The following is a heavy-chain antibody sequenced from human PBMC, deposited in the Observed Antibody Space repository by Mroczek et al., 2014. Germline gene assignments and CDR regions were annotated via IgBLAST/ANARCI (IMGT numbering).Heavy chain of an antibody. CDR1: GGSISSGSYY. Sequence: QVQLQQWGPGLVKPSQTLSLTCTVSGGSISSGSYYWSWIRQPAGKGLEWIGRIYTSGSTNYNPSLKSRVTMSVDTSKNQFSLKLSSVTAADTAVYYCARDDAGGFDYVGPGNPGHRLL. D-gene: IGHD2-15*01. CDR2: IYTSGST. CDR3: ARDDAGGFDY. V-gene: IGHV4-61*02. J-gene: IGHJ4*02.